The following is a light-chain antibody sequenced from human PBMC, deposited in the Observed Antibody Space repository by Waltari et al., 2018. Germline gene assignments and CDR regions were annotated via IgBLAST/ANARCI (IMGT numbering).Light chain of an antibody. V-gene: IGKV3-15*01. CDR3: QQYNDWWT. J-gene: IGKJ1*01. CDR2: GAS. Sequence: EIVMTQSPATLSVSPGERATLSCRASQSVSSSLAWYQQKAGQAPRLLLYGASTRATGISARFSGSGYGTEFTRTISSLQSEDFAVYYCQQYNDWWTFGPGTKVEIK. CDR1: QSVSSS.